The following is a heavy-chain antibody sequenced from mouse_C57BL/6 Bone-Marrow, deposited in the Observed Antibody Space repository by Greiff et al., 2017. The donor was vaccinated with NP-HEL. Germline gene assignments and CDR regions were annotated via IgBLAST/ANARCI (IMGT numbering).Heavy chain of an antibody. Sequence: QVQLQQSGTELVKPGASVKLSCKASGYTFTSYWMHWVKQRPGQGLEWIGNINPSNGGTNYNEKFKSKATLTVDKSSSTAYMQLSSLTSEDSAVYYCAREGVPLRPFAYWGQGTLVTVSA. CDR2: INPSNGGT. D-gene: IGHD1-2*01. V-gene: IGHV1-53*01. J-gene: IGHJ3*01. CDR1: GYTFTSYW. CDR3: AREGVPLRPFAY.